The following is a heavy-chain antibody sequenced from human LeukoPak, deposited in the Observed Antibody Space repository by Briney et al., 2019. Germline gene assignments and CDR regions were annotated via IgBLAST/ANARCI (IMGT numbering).Heavy chain of an antibody. Sequence: GASVKVSCKASGGTFSSYAISWVRQAPGQGLEWMGRIIPILGIANYAQKFQGRVTITADKSTSTAYMELSSLRSEDTAVYYCARPDCDFWSDGAFDIWGQGTMVTVSS. CDR2: IIPILGIA. CDR3: ARPDCDFWSDGAFDI. D-gene: IGHD3-3*01. J-gene: IGHJ3*02. V-gene: IGHV1-69*04. CDR1: GGTFSSYA.